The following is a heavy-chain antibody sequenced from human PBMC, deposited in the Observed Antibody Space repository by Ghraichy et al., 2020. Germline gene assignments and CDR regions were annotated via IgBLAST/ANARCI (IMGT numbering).Heavy chain of an antibody. D-gene: IGHD3-22*01. V-gene: IGHV3-48*01. Sequence: GGSLRLSCAASGFTFSSYSMNWVRQAPGKGLEWVSYISSSSSTIYYADSVKGRFTISRDNAKNSLYLQMNSLRADDTAVYYCARDLVFYDSSGYYEGYWGQGTLVTVSS. CDR3: ARDLVFYDSSGYYEGY. CDR1: GFTFSSYS. CDR2: ISSSSSTI. J-gene: IGHJ4*02.